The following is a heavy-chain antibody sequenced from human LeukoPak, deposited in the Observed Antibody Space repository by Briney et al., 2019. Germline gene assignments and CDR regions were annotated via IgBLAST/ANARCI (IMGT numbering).Heavy chain of an antibody. CDR3: ARQSPIDDFWSGYSSGSDY. CDR1: GGSITSNSYY. J-gene: IGHJ4*02. CDR2: LYYTGST. Sequence: SETLSLTCTVSGGSITSNSYYWGWIRQPPGKGLEWIGSLYYTGSTYYNPSLKSRFTISVDTSKNQFSLKLNFVTAADTAVYYCARQSPIDDFWSGYSSGSDYWGQGTLVTVSS. D-gene: IGHD3-3*01. V-gene: IGHV4-39*01.